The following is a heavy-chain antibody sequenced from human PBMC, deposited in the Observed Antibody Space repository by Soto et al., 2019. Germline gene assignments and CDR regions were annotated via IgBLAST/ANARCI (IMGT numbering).Heavy chain of an antibody. Sequence: QVQLLQWGAGLLKPSETLSLTCAVYGGSFSGYYWTWIRQPPGKGLEWIGEINHSGSTNYNPSLKSRVTISGDTAKTQFSLKLSSVTAADTAAFYCARGVDAFYFDYWGQGTLVTVSS. V-gene: IGHV4-34*01. CDR3: ARGVDAFYFDY. D-gene: IGHD3-9*01. J-gene: IGHJ4*02. CDR2: INHSGST. CDR1: GGSFSGYY.